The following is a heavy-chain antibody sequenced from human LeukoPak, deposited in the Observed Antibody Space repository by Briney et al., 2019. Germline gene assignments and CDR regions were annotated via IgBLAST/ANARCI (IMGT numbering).Heavy chain of an antibody. CDR3: ERGGGDIVVVPATVDSYYYMDV. J-gene: IGHJ6*03. CDR2: IKQDGSEK. Sequence: GGSLRLSCAASGFTFSSYWMSWVRQAPGKGLEGGANIKQDGSEKYYVASVKGRFTISRDNAKNSLYLQMNRLRAEDTAVYYCERGGGDIVVVPATVDSYYYMDVWGKGTTVTVSS. D-gene: IGHD2-2*01. V-gene: IGHV3-7*01. CDR1: GFTFSSYW.